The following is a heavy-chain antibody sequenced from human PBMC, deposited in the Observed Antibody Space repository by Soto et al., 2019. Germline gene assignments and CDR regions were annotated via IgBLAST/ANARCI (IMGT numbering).Heavy chain of an antibody. J-gene: IGHJ4*02. Sequence: SETLSLTCTVSGGSISSGGYYWSWIRQHPGKGLEWIGYIYYSGSTYYNPSLKSRVTISVDTSKNQFSLKLSSVTAADTAVYYCARVTFRGVITRCFDYWGQGTLVTVSS. CDR2: IYYSGST. CDR3: ARVTFRGVITRCFDY. CDR1: GGSISSGGYY. D-gene: IGHD3-10*01. V-gene: IGHV4-31*03.